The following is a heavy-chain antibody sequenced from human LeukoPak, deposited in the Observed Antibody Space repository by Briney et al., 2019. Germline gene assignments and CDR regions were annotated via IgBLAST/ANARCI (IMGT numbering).Heavy chain of an antibody. J-gene: IGHJ4*02. CDR3: ARDLNDILTGYYTDY. CDR2: IYSGGST. CDR1: GFTDSSNY. D-gene: IGHD3-9*01. Sequence: GSLRLSCAASGFTDSSNYMSWVRQAPGKGLEWVSVIYSGGSTYYADSVKGRFTISRDNSKNTLYLQMNSLRAEDTAVYYCARDLNDILTGYYTDYWGQGTLVTVSS. V-gene: IGHV3-66*01.